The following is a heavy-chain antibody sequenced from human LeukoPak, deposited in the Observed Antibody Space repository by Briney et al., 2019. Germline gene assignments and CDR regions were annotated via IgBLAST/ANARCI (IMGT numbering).Heavy chain of an antibody. CDR2: IRQDDSEK. CDR1: GFTFSDYW. D-gene: IGHD4-23*01. J-gene: IGHJ4*02. CDR3: ATDRKVGTWDPRFNY. Sequence: GSLRLSCSASGFTFSDYWMVWVRQAPGKGLEWVGNIRQDDSEKNYVDSVKGRFTISRDNAKSSLYLQMNSLRAEDTAIYYCATDRKVGTWDPRFNYWGQGTLVTVSS. V-gene: IGHV3-7*01.